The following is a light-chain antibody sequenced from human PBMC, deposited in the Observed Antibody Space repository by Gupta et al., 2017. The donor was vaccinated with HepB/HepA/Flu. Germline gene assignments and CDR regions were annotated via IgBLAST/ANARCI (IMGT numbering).Light chain of an antibody. CDR2: DVS. V-gene: IGLV2-14*01. CDR1: SSDVGGYNY. CDR3: SSYTSSSTLVV. Sequence: QSALTQPASVSGSPGQSITIPCTGTSSDVGGYNYVSWYQQHPVKAPKLIIYDVSNRPSGVSNRFSGSKSGNTASLTISGLQAEDEADYYCSSYTSSSTLVVFGGGTKLTVL. J-gene: IGLJ3*02.